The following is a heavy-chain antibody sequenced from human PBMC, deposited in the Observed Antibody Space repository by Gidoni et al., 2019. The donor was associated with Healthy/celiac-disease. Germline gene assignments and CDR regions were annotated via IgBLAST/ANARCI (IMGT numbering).Heavy chain of an antibody. V-gene: IGHV2-70*01. D-gene: IGHD2-15*01. J-gene: IGHJ4*02. CDR3: ARIRASGGSCYSPDY. CDR2: IDWADDK. CDR1: GFSLSTSGMC. Sequence: QVTLRESGPALVTPTQTLTLTCTFSGFSLSTSGMCVSWIRQPPGKALEWLALIDWADDKYYSTSLKTRLTISKDTSKNQVVLTMTNMDPVDTATYYCARIRASGGSCYSPDYWGQGTLVTVSS.